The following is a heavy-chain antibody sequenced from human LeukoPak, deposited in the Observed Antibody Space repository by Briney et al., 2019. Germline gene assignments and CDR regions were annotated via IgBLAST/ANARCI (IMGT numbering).Heavy chain of an antibody. CDR2: INPDSGGT. CDR3: GRDFRDSLDY. Sequence: ASVKVSCKASGYTSTGYYMHWVRQAPGQGLEWMGWINPDSGGTNFAQKFQGRVTMTRDTSISTAYMELSRLRSDDTAVYYCGRDFRDSLDYWGQGTLVTVSS. J-gene: IGHJ4*02. CDR1: GYTSTGYY. V-gene: IGHV1-2*02.